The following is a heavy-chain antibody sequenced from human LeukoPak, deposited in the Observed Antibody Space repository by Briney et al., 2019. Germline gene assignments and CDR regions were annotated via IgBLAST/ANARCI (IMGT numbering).Heavy chain of an antibody. D-gene: IGHD5-18*01. J-gene: IGHJ4*02. CDR2: ISWNSGSI. Sequence: PGRSLRLSCAASGFTFDDYAMHWVRQAPGKGLEWVSGISWNSGSIGYADSVKGRFTISRDNAKNSLYLQMNSLRAEDTALYYCAKDTEIRGYSYGSFDYWGQGTLVTVYS. CDR1: GFTFDDYA. CDR3: AKDTEIRGYSYGSFDY. V-gene: IGHV3-9*01.